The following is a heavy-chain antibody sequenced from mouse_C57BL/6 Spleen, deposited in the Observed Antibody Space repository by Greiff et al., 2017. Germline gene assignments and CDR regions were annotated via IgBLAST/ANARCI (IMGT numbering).Heavy chain of an antibody. Sequence: QVHVKQPGAELVMPGASVKLSCKASGYTFTSYWMHWVKQRPGQGLEWIGEIDPSDSYTNYNQKFKGKSTLTVDKSSSTAYMQLSSLTSEGSAVYYWARRGYMSFDYWGQGTTLTVSS. J-gene: IGHJ2*01. CDR3: ARRGYMSFDY. D-gene: IGHD1-3*01. CDR2: IDPSDSYT. CDR1: GYTFTSYW. V-gene: IGHV1-69*01.